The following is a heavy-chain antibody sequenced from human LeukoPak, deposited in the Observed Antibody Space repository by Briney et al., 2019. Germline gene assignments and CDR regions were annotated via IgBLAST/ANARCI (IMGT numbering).Heavy chain of an antibody. CDR3: ARGGSPPEALGDAFDN. CDR1: GFTFSSHW. J-gene: IGHJ3*02. D-gene: IGHD1-26*01. V-gene: IGHV3-74*01. CDR2: VNSDGSST. Sequence: PGGSLRLSCVASGFTFSSHWMHWVRRAPGKGLVWVSRVNSDGSSTRYADSVQGRFTISRDNAKNTLYLQMNSLRAGDTAVYYCARGGSPPEALGDAFDNWGQGTMVTVSS.